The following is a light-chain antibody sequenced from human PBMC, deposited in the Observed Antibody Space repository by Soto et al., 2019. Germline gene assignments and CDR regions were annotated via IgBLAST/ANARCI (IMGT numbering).Light chain of an antibody. Sequence: DIQMTQSPSSLSASIGDTVTITCRASKGISINLAWFQQRPGNAPRSLIYGASTLQRGVPSKFSAGGSGTDFILTIRGLQPEDFATYYCLQYETYPYTFGQGTKVEIK. CDR1: KGISIN. CDR3: LQYETYPYT. V-gene: IGKV1-16*02. J-gene: IGKJ2*01. CDR2: GAS.